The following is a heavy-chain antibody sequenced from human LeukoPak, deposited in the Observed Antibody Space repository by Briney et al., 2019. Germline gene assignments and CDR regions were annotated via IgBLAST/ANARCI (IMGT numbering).Heavy chain of an antibody. D-gene: IGHD3-3*01. CDR1: GGSFSGYY. CDR3: ARGHGGYYDFWSGYYPRYYYMDV. V-gene: IGHV4-34*01. J-gene: IGHJ6*03. Sequence: SEALSLTCAVYGGSFSGYYWSWIRQPPGKGLEWIGEINLSGSTNYNPSLKSRVTISVDTSKNQFSLKLSSVTAADTAVYYCARGHGGYYDFWSGYYPRYYYMDVWGKGTTVTVSS. CDR2: INLSGST.